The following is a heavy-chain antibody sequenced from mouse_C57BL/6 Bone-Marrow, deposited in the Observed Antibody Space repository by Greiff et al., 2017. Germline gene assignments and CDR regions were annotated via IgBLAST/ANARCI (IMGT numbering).Heavy chain of an antibody. CDR2: IDPNRGGT. J-gene: IGHJ4*01. Sequence: QVQLQQSGAELVKPGASVKLSCKASGSTFTSYWMPWVKQRLGRGLAWIGRIDPNRGGTMYTEKFKSKATLTVDNPSSTAYRQRSSLTSEDSAVYYCARSDAMDYWGQGTSVTVSA. CDR3: ARSDAMDY. CDR1: GSTFTSYW. V-gene: IGHV1-72*01.